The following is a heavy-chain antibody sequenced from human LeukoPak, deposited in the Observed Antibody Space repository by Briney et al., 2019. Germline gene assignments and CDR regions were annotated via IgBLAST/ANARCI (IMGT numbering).Heavy chain of an antibody. J-gene: IGHJ4*02. V-gene: IGHV3-23*01. Sequence: GGSLRLSCAASGFTFSSYGMSWVRQAPGKGLEWVSAISGSGGSTYYADSVKGRFTISRDNSKNTLYLQMNSLRAEDTAVYYCAKVDTAMVKKGYFDYWGQGTLVTVSS. CDR3: AKVDTAMVKKGYFDY. D-gene: IGHD5-18*01. CDR2: ISGSGGST. CDR1: GFTFSSYG.